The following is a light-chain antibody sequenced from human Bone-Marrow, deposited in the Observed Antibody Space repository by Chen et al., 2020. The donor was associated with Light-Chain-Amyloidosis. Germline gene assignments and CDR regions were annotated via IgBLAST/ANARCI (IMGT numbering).Light chain of an antibody. CDR2: RDT. V-gene: IGLV3-25*03. Sequence: SYELTQPPSVSVSPGQTARITCSGDDLPTKYAYWYQQQPGQAPVLVIHRDTERPSGISERFSGSSSGTTATLTISGVQAEDGADYHCQSADSSGTYEVIFGGGTKLTVL. CDR3: QSADSSGTYEVI. J-gene: IGLJ2*01. CDR1: DLPTKY.